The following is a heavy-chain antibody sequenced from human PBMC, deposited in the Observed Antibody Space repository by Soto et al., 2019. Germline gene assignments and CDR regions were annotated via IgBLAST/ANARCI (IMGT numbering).Heavy chain of an antibody. V-gene: IGHV3-21*01. CDR3: ARVGCSGGSCSSRGDFYYGMDV. J-gene: IGHJ6*02. D-gene: IGHD2-15*01. CDR1: GFTFSSYS. Sequence: GSLRLSCAASGFTFSSYSMNWVSQAPGTGPEWVSSVSSSGSYTQYPDSVKGRFTISRDNAKNSLYLQVNSLRGEDTAVYYCARVGCSGGSCSSRGDFYYGMDVWGQGTTVTVSS. CDR2: VSSSGSYT.